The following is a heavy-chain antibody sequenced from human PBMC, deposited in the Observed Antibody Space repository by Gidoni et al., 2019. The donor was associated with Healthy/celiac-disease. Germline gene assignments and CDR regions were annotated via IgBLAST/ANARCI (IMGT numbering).Heavy chain of an antibody. CDR2: IKSKTDGGTT. V-gene: IGHV3-15*07. J-gene: IGHJ6*03. CDR1: GFTFSNAW. D-gene: IGHD1-26*01. Sequence: EVQLVESGGGLVKPGGSLRLSCAASGFTFSNAWMNWVRQAPGKGLGWVGRIKSKTDGGTTDYAAPVKGRFTISRDDSKNTLYLQMNSLKTEDTAVYYCEGAPRDYYMDVWGKGTTVTVSS. CDR3: EGAPRDYYMDV.